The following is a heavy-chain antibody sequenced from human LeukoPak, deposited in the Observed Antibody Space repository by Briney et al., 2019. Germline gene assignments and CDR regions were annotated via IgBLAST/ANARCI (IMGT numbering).Heavy chain of an antibody. CDR3: AISEAAAGRYY. J-gene: IGHJ4*02. V-gene: IGHV3-21*01. CDR2: ISSSSSYI. CDR1: GLTFSSYS. D-gene: IGHD6-13*01. Sequence: GGSLRLSCAASGLTFSSYSMNWVRQAPGKGLEWVSSISSSSSYIYYADSVKGRFTISRDNAKNSLYLQMNSLRAEDTAVYYCAISEAAAGRYYWGQGTLVTVSS.